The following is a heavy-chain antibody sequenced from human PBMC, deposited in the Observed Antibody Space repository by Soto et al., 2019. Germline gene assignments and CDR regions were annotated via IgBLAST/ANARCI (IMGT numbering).Heavy chain of an antibody. J-gene: IGHJ5*02. CDR2: ISAYNGNT. Sequence: ALVKGYCKGSGYRYSRYGSSWLRMKNGQGFEWMGWISAYNGNTNYAQKLQGRVTMTTDTSTSTAYMELRSLRSDDTAVYYCASGGCSGSSCPENWFDPSGQGTLLTVSS. V-gene: IGHV1-18*01. CDR3: ASGGCSGSSCPENWFDP. CDR1: GYRYSRYG. D-gene: IGHD2-15*01.